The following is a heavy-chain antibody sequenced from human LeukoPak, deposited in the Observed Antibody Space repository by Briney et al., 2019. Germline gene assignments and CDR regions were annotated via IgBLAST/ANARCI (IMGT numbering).Heavy chain of an antibody. CDR3: ARVVKAPGLYYFDY. CDR1: GGSISSGGYY. D-gene: IGHD1-14*01. V-gene: IGHV4-31*03. CDR2: IYYSGST. Sequence: SQTLSLTCTVSGGSISSGGYYWSWIRQHPGKGLERIGYIYYSGSTYYNPSLKSRVTISVDTSKNQFSMKLSSVTAADTAVYYCARVVKAPGLYYFDYWGQGTLVTVSS. J-gene: IGHJ4*02.